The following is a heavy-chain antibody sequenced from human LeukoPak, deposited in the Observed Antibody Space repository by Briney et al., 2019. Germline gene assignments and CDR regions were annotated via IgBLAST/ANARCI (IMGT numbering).Heavy chain of an antibody. Sequence: SETLSLTCTVSGGSVSSSTFYWGWIRQPPGKGLEWIGTVSYSGSAYYNPSLKSRVTISVDTSENQFSLNLSSVTAADTAVYYCARVLETLTMTTYDYWGQGTLVTVSS. D-gene: IGHD4-11*01. V-gene: IGHV4-39*07. J-gene: IGHJ4*02. CDR2: VSYSGSA. CDR1: GGSVSSSTFY. CDR3: ARVLETLTMTTYDY.